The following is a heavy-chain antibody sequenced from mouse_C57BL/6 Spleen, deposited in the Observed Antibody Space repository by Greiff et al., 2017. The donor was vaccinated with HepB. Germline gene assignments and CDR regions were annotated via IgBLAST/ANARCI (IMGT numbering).Heavy chain of an antibody. V-gene: IGHV5-9-1*02. CDR2: ISSGGDYI. Sequence: EVHLVESGEGLVKPGGSLKLSCAASGFTFSSYAMSWVRQTPEKRLEWVAYISSGGDYIYYADTVKGRFTISRDNARNTLYLQMSSLKSEDTAMYYCTRGTTVVASPRYFDVWGTGTTVTVSS. CDR1: GFTFSSYA. D-gene: IGHD1-1*01. J-gene: IGHJ1*03. CDR3: TRGTTVVASPRYFDV.